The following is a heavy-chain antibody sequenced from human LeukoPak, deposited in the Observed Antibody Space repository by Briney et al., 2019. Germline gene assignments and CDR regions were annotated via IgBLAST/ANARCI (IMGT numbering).Heavy chain of an antibody. CDR2: ISAYNGNT. CDR1: GYTFTSYG. J-gene: IGHJ5*02. CDR3: ARGFDGVLLSSGFDP. V-gene: IGHV1-18*01. D-gene: IGHD3-9*01. Sequence: GASVKVSCKASGYTFTSYGISWVRQAPGQGLEWMGWISAYNGNTNYAQKFQGRVTMTRDTSISTAYMELSRLRSDDTAVYYCARGFDGVLLSSGFDPWGQGTLVTVSS.